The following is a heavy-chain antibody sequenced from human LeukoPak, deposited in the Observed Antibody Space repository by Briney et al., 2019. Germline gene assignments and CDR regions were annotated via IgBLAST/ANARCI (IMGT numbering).Heavy chain of an antibody. D-gene: IGHD3-10*01. V-gene: IGHV4-38-2*02. CDR3: ARDVAITMIRGVTFDY. CDR1: NYFISSDNY. J-gene: IGHJ4*02. Sequence: ETXSLTCTVSNYFISSDNYWGWIRQPPXKGLEWIGNIYQTGSTYYNPSLTSRVTISIDTSKTQFSLKLSSVTATDTAVYYCARDVAITMIRGVTFDYWGQGALVTVSS. CDR2: IYQTGST.